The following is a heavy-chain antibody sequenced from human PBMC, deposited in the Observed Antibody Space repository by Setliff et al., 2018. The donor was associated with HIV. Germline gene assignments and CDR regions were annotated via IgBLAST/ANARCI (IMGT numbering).Heavy chain of an antibody. J-gene: IGHJ5*02. Sequence: SETLSLTCTVSGGSISTNNFFWGWIRQPPGKGLEWIGTVDYSGTTYYTPSLKSRVTISVDTSKNQFSLKLTSVTAADTAVYYCARHKTLRFLNLLTAGWFDPWGQGALVTVSS. D-gene: IGHD3-3*01. V-gene: IGHV4-39*01. CDR3: ARHKTLRFLNLLTAGWFDP. CDR1: GGSISTNNFF. CDR2: VDYSGTT.